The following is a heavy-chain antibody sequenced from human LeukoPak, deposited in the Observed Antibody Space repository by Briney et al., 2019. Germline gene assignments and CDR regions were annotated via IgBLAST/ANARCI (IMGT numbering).Heavy chain of an antibody. J-gene: IGHJ4*02. CDR3: AREADFNGSGRGDS. D-gene: IGHD2-8*01. CDR1: GYRFTGFY. V-gene: IGHV1-2*02. CDR2: INPNTGGT. Sequence: GASVKVSCKTSGYRFTGFYIHWVRQAPGHGLEWMGWINPNTGGTNSALKFQGRVTLTTDTSISAAYMDLRSLTSDDTAVYYCAREADFNGSGRGDSRGQGTLVIVSS.